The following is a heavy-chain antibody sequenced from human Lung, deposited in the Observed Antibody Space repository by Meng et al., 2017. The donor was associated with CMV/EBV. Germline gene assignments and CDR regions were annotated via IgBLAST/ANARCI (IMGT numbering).Heavy chain of an antibody. CDR1: GFTFSSYA. V-gene: IGHV3-30-3*01. CDR2: ISYDGSNK. Sequence: CAASGFTFSSYAMPWVRQAPGKGLEWVAVISYDGSNKYYADSVKGRFTISRDNSKNTLYLQMNSLRAEDTAVYYCARGWGLYSWFDPWGQGTLVTVSS. J-gene: IGHJ5*02. CDR3: ARGWGLYSWFDP. D-gene: IGHD3-16*01.